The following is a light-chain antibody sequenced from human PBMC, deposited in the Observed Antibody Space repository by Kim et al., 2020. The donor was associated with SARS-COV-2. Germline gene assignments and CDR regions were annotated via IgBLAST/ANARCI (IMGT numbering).Light chain of an antibody. J-gene: IGKJ1*01. V-gene: IGKV1-39*01. Sequence: DIQMTQSPSSLSASVGDRVTITCRASQTINTCLNWYQQRPGEAPKLLIYDASNLRSGVPSRFSGSGSGTEFTLAVSSLHPEDFATYYCQQSYNMPRTFGQGTKVDIK. CDR3: QQSYNMPRT. CDR2: DAS. CDR1: QTINTC.